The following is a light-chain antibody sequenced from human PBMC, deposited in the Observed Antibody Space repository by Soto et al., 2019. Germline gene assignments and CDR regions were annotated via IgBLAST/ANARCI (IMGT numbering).Light chain of an antibody. J-gene: IGKJ1*01. V-gene: IGKV3-20*01. CDR3: QQYGSSPRT. CDR1: QSVSSTY. Sequence: EIVLTQSPGTLSFSPGERATFSCRASQSVSSTYLAWYQQKPGQAPRLLIYGAFKRATGIPDRFSGSGSGTDFTLTISRMEPEDLAVYCCQQYGSSPRTFGQGTKVDIK. CDR2: GAF.